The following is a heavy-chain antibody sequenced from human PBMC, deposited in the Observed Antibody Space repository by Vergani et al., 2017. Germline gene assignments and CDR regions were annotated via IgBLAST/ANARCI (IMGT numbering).Heavy chain of an antibody. CDR3: ARDLYRIGSITMVRGVPGY. CDR1: GYTFTSYA. CDR2: INTNTGNP. D-gene: IGHD3-10*01. V-gene: IGHV7-4-1*02. Sequence: QVQLVQSGSELKKPGASVQVSCKASGYTFTSYAMNWVRQAPGQGLEWMGWINTNTGNPTYAQGFTGRFVFSLDTSVSTAYLQISSLKAEDTAVYYCARDLYRIGSITMVRGVPGYWGQGTLVTVSS. J-gene: IGHJ4*02.